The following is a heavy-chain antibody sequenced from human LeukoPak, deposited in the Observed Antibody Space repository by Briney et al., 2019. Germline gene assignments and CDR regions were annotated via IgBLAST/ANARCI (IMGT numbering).Heavy chain of an antibody. CDR3: AREFYSNGWRNYYFDY. CDR1: GGSISSGSYY. V-gene: IGHV4-61*02. CDR2: VYTSGST. D-gene: IGHD6-19*01. Sequence: KASQTLSPSWTVSGGSISSGSYYGSWIRQPAGKGLEWIVRVYTSGSTNYNPSLKSRVTISVATSKNQLRLKLSSVTAADTAVYYCAREFYSNGWRNYYFDYWGQGTLVTVSS. J-gene: IGHJ4*02.